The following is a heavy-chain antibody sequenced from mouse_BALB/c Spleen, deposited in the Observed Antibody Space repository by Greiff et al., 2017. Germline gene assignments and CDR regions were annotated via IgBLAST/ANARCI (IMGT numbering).Heavy chain of an antibody. J-gene: IGHJ2*01. CDR1: GYTFTDYV. CDR2: IYPGSGST. CDR3: AAYYRYEGGYFDY. D-gene: IGHD2-14*01. V-gene: IGHV1-81*01. Sequence: VQLQQSGPELVKPGASVKMSRKASGYTFTDYVISWVKQRTGQGLEWIGEIYPGSGSTYYNEKFKGKATLTADKSSNTAYMQLSSLTSEDSAVYFCAAYYRYEGGYFDYWGQGTTLTVSS.